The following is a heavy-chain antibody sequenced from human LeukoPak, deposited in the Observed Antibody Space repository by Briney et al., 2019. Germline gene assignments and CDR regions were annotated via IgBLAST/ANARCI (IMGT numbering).Heavy chain of an antibody. Sequence: ASVKVSCKASGGTFSSYAMSWVRQAPGQGLEWMGGIIPIFGTANYAQKFQGRVTITADESTSTAYMELSSLRSEDTAVYYCARFRVDTAMDEVYYYMDVWGKGTTVTTSS. J-gene: IGHJ6*03. D-gene: IGHD5-18*01. CDR1: GGTFSSYA. CDR2: IIPIFGTA. CDR3: ARFRVDTAMDEVYYYMDV. V-gene: IGHV1-69*13.